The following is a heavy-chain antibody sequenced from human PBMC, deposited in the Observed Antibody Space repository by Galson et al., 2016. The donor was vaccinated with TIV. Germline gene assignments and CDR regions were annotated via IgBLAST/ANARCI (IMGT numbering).Heavy chain of an antibody. D-gene: IGHD3-10*01. Sequence: SLRLSCAGSEFTFDDYAMHWVRQAPGKGLEWVSGISWNGGKIDYADSVKGRFTISRDNAENSLYLEMNSLKTEETALYYCAKDSGAGTYFIPYYFDYWGQGTLVIVSS. V-gene: IGHV3-9*01. CDR3: AKDSGAGTYFIPYYFDY. CDR1: EFTFDDYA. J-gene: IGHJ4*02. CDR2: ISWNGGKI.